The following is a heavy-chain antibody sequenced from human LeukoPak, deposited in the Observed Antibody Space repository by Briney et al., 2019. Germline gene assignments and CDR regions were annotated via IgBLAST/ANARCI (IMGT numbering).Heavy chain of an antibody. CDR2: ISAYNGNT. J-gene: IGHJ4*02. V-gene: IGHV1-18*01. Sequence: ASVKVSCKASGYTFTSYGISWVRQAPGQGLEWMGWISAYNGNTNYAQKLQGRVTMTTDTSTSTAYMELRSLRSDDTAVYYCARDVGVVPAASFFVYWGQGTLVTVSS. D-gene: IGHD2-2*01. CDR1: GYTFTSYG. CDR3: ARDVGVVPAASFFVY.